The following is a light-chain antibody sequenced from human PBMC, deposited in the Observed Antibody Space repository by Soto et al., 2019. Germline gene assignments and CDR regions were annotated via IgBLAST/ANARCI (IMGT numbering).Light chain of an antibody. J-gene: IGKJ2*01. CDR2: STS. Sequence: IQITQSPSSLSASVGDRVTLACRASQSMTNYINWYQQRPVKAPRLLIFSTSRLQTGVPSRFSGSGSGTEFLLTISSLQPEDFANYYCQQSYSTPYTFGQGTKV. CDR3: QQSYSTPYT. CDR1: QSMTNY. V-gene: IGKV1-39*01.